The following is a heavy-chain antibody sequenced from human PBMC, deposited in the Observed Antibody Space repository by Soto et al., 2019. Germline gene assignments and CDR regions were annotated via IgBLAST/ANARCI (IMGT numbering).Heavy chain of an antibody. CDR2: ISSSGNII. J-gene: IGHJ6*02. V-gene: IGHV3-11*01. CDR3: ARVRFGEWGYAMDV. D-gene: IGHD3-10*01. CDR1: GLTFSDCY. Sequence: QVQLVESGGGLVKPGGSLRLSCEVSGLTFSDCYINWIRQAPGKGLEWISYISSSGNIINYAGSVKGRFTISRDNTKNSLYPRMNSLRVEDTAMYYCARVRFGEWGYAMDVWGQGTTVTVSS.